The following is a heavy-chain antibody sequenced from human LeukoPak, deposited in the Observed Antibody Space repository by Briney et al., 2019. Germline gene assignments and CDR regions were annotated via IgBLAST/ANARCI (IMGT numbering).Heavy chain of an antibody. CDR3: AKALLLMVYEDY. CDR2: IYSGGST. D-gene: IGHD2-8*01. V-gene: IGHV3-23*03. J-gene: IGHJ4*02. CDR1: GFTFSSYA. Sequence: GGSLRLSCAASGFTFSSYAMSWVRQAPGKGLEWVSVIYSGGSTYYADSVKGRFTISRDNSKNTLYLQMNSLRAEDTAVYYCAKALLLMVYEDYWGQGTLVTVSS.